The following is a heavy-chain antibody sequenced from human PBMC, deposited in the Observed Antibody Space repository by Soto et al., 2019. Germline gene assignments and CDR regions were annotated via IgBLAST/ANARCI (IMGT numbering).Heavy chain of an antibody. CDR3: ARISRDDFWSGYLLDV. Sequence: SETLSLTCTVSGGSISSYYWSWIRQPPGKGLEWIGYIYYSGSTNYNPSLKSRVTISVDTSKNQFSLKLSSVTAADTAVYYCARISRDDFWSGYLLDVWGKGTTVTVSS. CDR2: IYYSGST. D-gene: IGHD3-3*01. J-gene: IGHJ6*04. CDR1: GGSISSYY. V-gene: IGHV4-59*08.